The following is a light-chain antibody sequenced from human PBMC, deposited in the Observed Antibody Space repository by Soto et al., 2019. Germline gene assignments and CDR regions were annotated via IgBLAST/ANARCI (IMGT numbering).Light chain of an antibody. V-gene: IGKV3-20*01. J-gene: IGKJ4*01. Sequence: IVLTQSPGTLSLSPGERATLSFRASQSVSSSYLAWYQQKPGQAPRLLIYGASSRATGIPDRFSGSGSGTDFTLTISRLEPEDFAVYYCQQYGSSSLTFGGGTKVDNK. CDR2: GAS. CDR3: QQYGSSSLT. CDR1: QSVSSSY.